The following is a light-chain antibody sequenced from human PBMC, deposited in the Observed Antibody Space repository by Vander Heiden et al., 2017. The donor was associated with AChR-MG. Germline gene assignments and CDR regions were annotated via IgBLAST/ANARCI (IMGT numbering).Light chain of an antibody. CDR1: QSVSSRF. CDR2: GAS. CDR3: QQYGSSFT. V-gene: IGKV3-20*01. Sequence: EIVLTQSPGTLSLSPGERATLSCRASQSVSSRFLAWYQQKPGQAPRLPIYGASSRATGIPDRFSGSGSGTDFTLTVSRLEPEDVAVYYCQQYGSSFTFGPGTKVDIK. J-gene: IGKJ3*01.